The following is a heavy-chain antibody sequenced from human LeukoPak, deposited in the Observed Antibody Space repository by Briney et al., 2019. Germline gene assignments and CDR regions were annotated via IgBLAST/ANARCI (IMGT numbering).Heavy chain of an antibody. CDR3: ARDSIAAAALGDAFDI. CDR2: IIPIFGTA. Sequence: GSSVKVSCKASGGTFSSYAISWVRQAPGQGLEWMGGIIPIFGTANYARKFQGRVTITADESTSTAYMELSSLRSEDTAVYYCARDSIAAAALGDAFDIWGQGTMVTVS. D-gene: IGHD6-13*01. CDR1: GGTFSSYA. J-gene: IGHJ3*02. V-gene: IGHV1-69*01.